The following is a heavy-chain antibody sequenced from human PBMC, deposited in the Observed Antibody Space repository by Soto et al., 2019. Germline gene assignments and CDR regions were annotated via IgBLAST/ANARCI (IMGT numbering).Heavy chain of an antibody. D-gene: IGHD2-21*02. V-gene: IGHV3-73*02. CDR1: GFTFSGSA. Sequence: EVQLVESGGGLVQPGGSLKLSCAASGFTFSGSAMHWVRQASGKGLEWVGRIRSKANSYATAYAASVKGSFTISRDDSKNTAYLQMNSLKTEDTAVYYCTAGGDWDAFDIWGQGTMVTVSS. CDR3: TAGGDWDAFDI. CDR2: IRSKANSYAT. J-gene: IGHJ3*02.